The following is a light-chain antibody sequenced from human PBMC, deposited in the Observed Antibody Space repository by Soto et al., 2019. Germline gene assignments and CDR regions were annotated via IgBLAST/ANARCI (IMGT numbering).Light chain of an antibody. CDR3: LLDFGYFWA. Sequence: AVQLTQSPSSLSATVGDTATMTCRASQAIRTALGWYQQKPGQVPKLLIYAASTLQSGVPSRFRGSGSGTDFTLTISSLQPEDFATYYCLLDFGYFWAFGQGTKVDIK. V-gene: IGKV1-6*01. CDR1: QAIRTA. J-gene: IGKJ1*01. CDR2: AAS.